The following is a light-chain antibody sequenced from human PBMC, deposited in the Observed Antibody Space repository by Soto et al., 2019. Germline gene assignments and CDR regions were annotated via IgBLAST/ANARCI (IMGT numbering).Light chain of an antibody. J-gene: IGKJ1*01. CDR3: QQYEAVVT. CDR2: GAS. CDR1: QSISSSY. V-gene: IGKV3-20*01. Sequence: DIVLTQSPGTLSLSPGERATLSCRASQSISSSYLAWYQQKPGQAPRLLIDGASTRATGIPDRFSGSGSGTDFTLTISRLEPEDVAVYYCQQYEAVVTFGQGTKVDIK.